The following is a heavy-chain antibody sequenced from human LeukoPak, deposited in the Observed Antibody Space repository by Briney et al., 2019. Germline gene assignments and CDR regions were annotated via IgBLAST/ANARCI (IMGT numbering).Heavy chain of an antibody. CDR3: ARAYCSGGSCYRAFEN. CDR2: IYYSGST. J-gene: IGHJ4*02. D-gene: IGHD2-15*01. Sequence: PSETLSLTCTVSGGSISSYNSSWIRQPPGKGLEWTGYIYYSGSTNYNPSLKSRVTISVDTSKNQFSLKLSSVTAADTAVYYCARAYCSGGSCYRAFENWGQGTLVTVSS. CDR1: GGSISSYN. V-gene: IGHV4-59*01.